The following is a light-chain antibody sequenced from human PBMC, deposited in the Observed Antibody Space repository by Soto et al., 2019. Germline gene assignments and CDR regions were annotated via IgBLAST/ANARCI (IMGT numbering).Light chain of an antibody. Sequence: QSVLTQPPSASGSPGQSVTISCTGTSSDVGAYNFVSWYQQHPGRAPKLLIYEVTKRPSGVPDRFSASTSGNMASLTISGLQAEDAADYYCSSYAGTNKVVFGGGTKLTVL. J-gene: IGLJ2*01. V-gene: IGLV2-8*01. CDR2: EVT. CDR1: SSDVGAYNF. CDR3: SSYAGTNKVV.